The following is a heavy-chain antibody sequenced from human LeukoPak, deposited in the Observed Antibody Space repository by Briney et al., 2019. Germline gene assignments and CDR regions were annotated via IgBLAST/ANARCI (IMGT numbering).Heavy chain of an antibody. J-gene: IGHJ4*02. V-gene: IGHV4-39*01. CDR1: GGSISSSTYY. Sequence: SETLSLTCTVSGGSISSSTYYWGWIRQPPGKGLEWIGSINYSGSTFYNPSLKSRVTISVDTSKNQFSLILSSVTAADTAVYFCARARLSIVRGITNFDYWGQGTVVTVSS. CDR3: ARARLSIVRGITNFDY. D-gene: IGHD3-10*01. CDR2: INYSGST.